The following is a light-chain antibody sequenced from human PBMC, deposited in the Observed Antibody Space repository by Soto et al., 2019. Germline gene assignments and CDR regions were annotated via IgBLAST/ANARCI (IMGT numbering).Light chain of an antibody. V-gene: IGKV1-9*01. CDR2: VAS. Sequence: DIQLTQSPSFLSASVGDRVTITCRAGQGISSYLAWYQQKPGKAPNLLIYVASTLQSGVPSRFSGSGSGTEFTLTISSLQPEDFATYYCQQLNSYPLTFGGGTTVEI. J-gene: IGKJ4*01. CDR3: QQLNSYPLT. CDR1: QGISSY.